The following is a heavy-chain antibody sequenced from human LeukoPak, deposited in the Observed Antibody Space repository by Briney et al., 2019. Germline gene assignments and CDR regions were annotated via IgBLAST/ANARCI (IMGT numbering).Heavy chain of an antibody. CDR2: IIPIFGTA. Sequence: GSSVKVSCKAVGDTFSIYGISWVRQAPGQGLEWMGGIIPIFGTANYAQKFQGRVTITADESTSTAYMELSSLRSEDTAVYYCARGITGTNRREYDAFDIWGQGTMVTASS. J-gene: IGHJ3*02. CDR3: ARGITGTNRREYDAFDI. D-gene: IGHD1-20*01. CDR1: GDTFSIYG. V-gene: IGHV1-69*01.